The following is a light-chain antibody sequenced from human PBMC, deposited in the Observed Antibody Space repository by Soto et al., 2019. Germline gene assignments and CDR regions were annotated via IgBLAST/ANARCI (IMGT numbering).Light chain of an antibody. CDR1: SSDVGGYNY. CDR2: EVS. V-gene: IGLV2-8*01. J-gene: IGLJ3*02. Sequence: QSVLTQPPSASGSPGQSVTISCTGTSSDVGGYNYVSWYQQHPGKAPKLMIYEVSKRPSGVPDRFSGSKSGNTASLTVSGLQAEDEADYYCSSCAGSNGWVFGGGTKLTVL. CDR3: SSCAGSNGWV.